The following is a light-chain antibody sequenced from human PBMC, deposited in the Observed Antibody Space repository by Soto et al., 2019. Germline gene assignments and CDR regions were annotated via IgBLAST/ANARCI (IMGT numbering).Light chain of an antibody. CDR1: SSNFGSYS. V-gene: IGLV1-44*01. Sequence: QPVLTQPPSASGTPWQSVTIFCSGSSSNFGSYSVNWYQQLPGTAPKLLIYNNNQRPSGVPDRFSGSNSGTSASLAISGLQSEDEADYYCATWDDSLNAWVFGGGTKLTVL. CDR2: NNN. CDR3: ATWDDSLNAWV. J-gene: IGLJ3*02.